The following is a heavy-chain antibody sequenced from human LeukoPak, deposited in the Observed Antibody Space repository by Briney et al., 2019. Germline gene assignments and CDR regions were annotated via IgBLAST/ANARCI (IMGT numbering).Heavy chain of an antibody. Sequence: GGSLRLSCAASGFTFSSYEMNWVRQAPGKGLEWVSYISSSGSTIYYADSVKGRFTISRDNAKNSLYLQMNSLRAEDTAVYYCARVRYCSSTSCYVRGYYYYGMDVWGKGTTVTVSS. D-gene: IGHD2-2*01. CDR2: ISSSGSTI. CDR1: GFTFSSYE. CDR3: ARVRYCSSTSCYVRGYYYYGMDV. V-gene: IGHV3-48*03. J-gene: IGHJ6*04.